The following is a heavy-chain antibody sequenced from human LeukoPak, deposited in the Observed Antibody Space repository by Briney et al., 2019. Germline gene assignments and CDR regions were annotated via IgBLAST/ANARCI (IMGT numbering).Heavy chain of an antibody. J-gene: IGHJ4*02. CDR2: FDPEDGET. Sequence: ASVKVSCKVSGYTLTELSTHWVRQAPGKGLEWMGGFDPEDGETIYAQKFRGRVTMTEDTSTDTAYMELSSLRSEDTAVYYCAKRTRGGWYFDYWGQGTLATVSS. CDR1: GYTLTELS. V-gene: IGHV1-24*01. CDR3: AKRTRGGWYFDY. D-gene: IGHD6-19*01.